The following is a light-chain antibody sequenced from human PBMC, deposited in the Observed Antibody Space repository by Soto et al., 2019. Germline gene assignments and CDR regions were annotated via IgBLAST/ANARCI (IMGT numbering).Light chain of an antibody. CDR3: CSYARPTFHA. CDR1: SSDVVTYKY. V-gene: IGLV2-23*02. CDR2: EVN. J-gene: IGLJ1*01. Sequence: QSALTQPASVSGSPGQSITITCTGTSSDVVTYKYVSWYQQHPGKAPKLMIYEVNERPSGVSNRFSGSKSGNTASLTISGLQAEDEADYYCCSYARPTFHAFATGTKLTVL.